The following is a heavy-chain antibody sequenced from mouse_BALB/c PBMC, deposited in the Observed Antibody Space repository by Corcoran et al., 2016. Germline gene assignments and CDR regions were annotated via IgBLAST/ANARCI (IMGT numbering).Heavy chain of an antibody. D-gene: IGHD1-1*01. CDR2: IYWDDDK. CDR3: ARRPISYGSSSYAMDY. J-gene: IGHJ4*01. Sequence: QVTLKESGPGILQPSQTLSLTCSFSGFSLSTSGMGVSWIRQPSGKGLEWLAHIYWDDDKRYNPSLKSRLTISKDTSSNQVFLKITSVDTADTATYYCARRPISYGSSSYAMDYWGQGTSVTVSS. V-gene: IGHV8-12*01. CDR1: GFSLSTSGMG.